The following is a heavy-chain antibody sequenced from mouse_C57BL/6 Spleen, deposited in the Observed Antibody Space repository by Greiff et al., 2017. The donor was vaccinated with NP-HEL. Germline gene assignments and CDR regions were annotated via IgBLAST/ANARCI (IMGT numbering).Heavy chain of an antibody. CDR2: IDPEDGDT. D-gene: IGHD2-3*01. CDR3: TTWWLLRAMDY. Sequence: VQLQQSGAELVRPGASVKLSCTASGFNIKDYYMHWVKQRPEQGLEWIGRIDPEDGDTEYAPKFQGKATMTADTSSNTAYLKLSSLTSEDTAVYYCTTWWLLRAMDYWGQGTSVTVSS. CDR1: GFNIKDYY. J-gene: IGHJ4*01. V-gene: IGHV14-1*01.